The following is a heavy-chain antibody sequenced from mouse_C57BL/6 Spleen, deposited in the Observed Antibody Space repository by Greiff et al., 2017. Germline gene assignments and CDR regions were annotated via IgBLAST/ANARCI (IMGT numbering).Heavy chain of an antibody. V-gene: IGHV1-64*01. CDR3: ARGGDSDWYFDV. Sequence: QVQLHQPGADLVKPGASLKLSCNASGYTFTSYWMHWVQQSPGQGLEWIATIHPNSGSTNYNETFKSKATLTVDKSSSTAYVQLSSLTSEDTAVYYCARGGDSDWYFDVGGTGTTVTVSS. D-gene: IGHD1-1*02. CDR2: IHPNSGST. CDR1: GYTFTSYW. J-gene: IGHJ1*03.